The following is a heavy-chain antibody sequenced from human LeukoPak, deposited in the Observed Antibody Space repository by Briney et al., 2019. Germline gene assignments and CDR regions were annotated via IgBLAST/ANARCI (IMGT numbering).Heavy chain of an antibody. CDR3: ARDLVGAIDAFDI. J-gene: IGHJ3*02. Sequence: ASVKVSCKASGYTFTGYYIFWVRQAPGQGLEWMGWISAYNGNTNYAQKLQGRVTMTTDTSTSTAYMELRSLRSDDTAVYYCARDLVGAIDAFDIWGQGTMVTVSS. CDR2: ISAYNGNT. D-gene: IGHD1-26*01. CDR1: GYTFTGYY. V-gene: IGHV1-18*04.